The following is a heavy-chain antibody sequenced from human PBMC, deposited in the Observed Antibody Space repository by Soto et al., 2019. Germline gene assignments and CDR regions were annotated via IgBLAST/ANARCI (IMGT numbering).Heavy chain of an antibody. Sequence: QVQLVQSGAVVKKPGASVKVSCKASGYIFTGYFIHWVRQAPGQGLEWMGWINPNSGGTNYAQKFQGRVTMTRDTSISTAYLDLSRLRYDDTAVYYCARKWNEYYFDNWGQGTLVTVSS. J-gene: IGHJ4*02. CDR3: ARKWNEYYFDN. CDR2: INPNSGGT. CDR1: GYIFTGYF. D-gene: IGHD1-1*01. V-gene: IGHV1-2*02.